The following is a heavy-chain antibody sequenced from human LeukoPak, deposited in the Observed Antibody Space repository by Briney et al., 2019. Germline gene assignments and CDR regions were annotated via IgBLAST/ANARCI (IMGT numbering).Heavy chain of an antibody. D-gene: IGHD3-22*01. CDR3: AREDDSSGL. CDR1: GGSISSYY. CDR2: INHSGST. V-gene: IGHV4-34*01. Sequence: PSETLSLTCTVSGGSISSYYWSWIRQPPGKGLEWIGEINHSGSTNYNPSLKSRVTISVDTSKNQFSLKLSSVTAADTAVYYCAREDDSSGLWGQGTLVTVSS. J-gene: IGHJ4*02.